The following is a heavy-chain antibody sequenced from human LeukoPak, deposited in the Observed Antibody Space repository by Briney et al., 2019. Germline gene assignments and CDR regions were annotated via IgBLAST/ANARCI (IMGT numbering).Heavy chain of an antibody. CDR1: GFTFSSYA. V-gene: IGHV3-23*01. CDR3: AKDWSCSSASCRFDY. J-gene: IGHJ4*02. CDR2: ISGSGGNT. D-gene: IGHD2-2*01. Sequence: GSLRLSCVASGFTFSSYAMSWVRQAPGKGLEWVSGISGSGGNTYYADSVKGRFTISRDNSKISLYLQMNSLRAEDTAIYYCAKDWSCSSASCRFDYWGQGTLVTVSS.